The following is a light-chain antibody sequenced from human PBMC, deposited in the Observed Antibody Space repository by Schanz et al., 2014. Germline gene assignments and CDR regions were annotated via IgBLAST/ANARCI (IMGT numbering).Light chain of an antibody. CDR1: SSNIGALYD. CDR3: QSYDSSLSAYVV. Sequence: QSVLTQPPSVSGAPGQRVTISCTGSSSNIGALYDVHWYQQLPGTAPKLLIYANSRRPSGVPDRFSGSKSGTSASLAITGLQAEDEADYYCQSYDSSLSAYVVFGGGTKVTVL. J-gene: IGLJ2*01. CDR2: ANS. V-gene: IGLV1-40*01.